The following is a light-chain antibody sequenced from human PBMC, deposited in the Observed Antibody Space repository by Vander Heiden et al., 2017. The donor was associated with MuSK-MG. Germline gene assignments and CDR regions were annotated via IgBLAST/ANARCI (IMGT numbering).Light chain of an antibody. Sequence: DIQMTQSPSSVSASVGDRVTITCRASQDIGKWLAWYQQKPGTAPKLLIYSTSTLQIGVPSRFSGSGSGTDFTLTISSLQPEDFATYHCQQVNTFPVTFGGGTKIEIK. J-gene: IGKJ4*01. CDR3: QQVNTFPVT. CDR1: QDIGKW. V-gene: IGKV1-12*01. CDR2: STS.